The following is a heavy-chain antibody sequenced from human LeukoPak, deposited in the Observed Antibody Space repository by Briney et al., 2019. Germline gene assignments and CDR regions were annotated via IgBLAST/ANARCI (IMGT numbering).Heavy chain of an antibody. J-gene: IGHJ4*02. CDR2: IYHSGSS. D-gene: IGHD3-10*01. V-gene: IGHV4-38-2*02. CDR1: GYSISSGYY. CDR3: ARDKVLLWFGELRHFNFDY. Sequence: SEALSLPCPVSGYSISSGYYWGWIRQPPGKGLEWIGSIYHSGSSYYNPSPKSRVTISVDTSKNQFSLKLSSVTAADTAVYYCARDKVLLWFGELRHFNFDYWGQGTLVTVSS.